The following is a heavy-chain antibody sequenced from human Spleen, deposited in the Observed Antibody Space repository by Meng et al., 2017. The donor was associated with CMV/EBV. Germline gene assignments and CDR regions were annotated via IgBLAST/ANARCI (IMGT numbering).Heavy chain of an antibody. J-gene: IGHJ6*02. CDR1: GYSISSGYY. CDR2: IYQSGST. Sequence: SETLSLTCTVSGYSISSGYYWGWIRQPPGKGLEWIGSIYQSGSTYYNPSLKSRVTISVDTSKNQFSLKLSSVTAADTAVYYCARGHYDSSGYYPYYYYYYGMDVWGQGTTVTVSS. CDR3: ARGHYDSSGYYPYYYYYYGMDV. V-gene: IGHV4-38-2*02. D-gene: IGHD3-22*01.